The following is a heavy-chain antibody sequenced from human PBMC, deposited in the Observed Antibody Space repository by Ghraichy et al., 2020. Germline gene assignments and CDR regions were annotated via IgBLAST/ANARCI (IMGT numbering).Heavy chain of an antibody. J-gene: IGHJ2*01. CDR1: GFTFDDYA. CDR2: ISWNSGSI. CDR3: AKDRLGSSGWDWYFDL. V-gene: IGHV3-9*01. D-gene: IGHD6-19*01. Sequence: GGSLRLSCAASGFTFDDYAMHWVRQAPGKGLEWVSGISWNSGSIGYADSVKGRFTISRDNAKNSLYLQMNSLRAEDTALYYCAKDRLGSSGWDWYFDLWGRGTLVTVSS.